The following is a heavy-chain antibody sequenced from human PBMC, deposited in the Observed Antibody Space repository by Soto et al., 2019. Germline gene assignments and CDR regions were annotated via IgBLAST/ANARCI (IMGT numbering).Heavy chain of an antibody. CDR1: GFTLSRYS. J-gene: IGHJ3*02. CDR2: IDTGSVST. D-gene: IGHD1-20*01. Sequence: EAQLVESGGGLVRPGGSLRLSCAASGFTLSRYSMSWVRQAPGKGLEYIAYIDTGSVSTYYSDSVEGRFAVFRDNARNSLYLQLNSLRDEDTALYFCTRDRLTGDFREAFDIWGQGTLVTVSS. V-gene: IGHV3-48*02. CDR3: TRDRLTGDFREAFDI.